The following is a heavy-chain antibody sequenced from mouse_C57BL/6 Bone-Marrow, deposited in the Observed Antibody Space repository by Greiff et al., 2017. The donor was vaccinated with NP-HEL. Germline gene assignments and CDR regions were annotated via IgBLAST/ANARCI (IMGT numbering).Heavy chain of an antibody. D-gene: IGHD3-2*02. Sequence: QVQLKQSGAELARPGASVKLSCKASGYTFTSYGISWVKQRTGQGLEWIGEIYPRSGNTYYNEKFKGKATLHADKSSSTAYMELRSLTSEDSAVYFCAKAALRGYAMDYWGQGTSVTVSS. CDR3: AKAALRGYAMDY. CDR2: IYPRSGNT. J-gene: IGHJ4*01. CDR1: GYTFTSYG. V-gene: IGHV1-81*01.